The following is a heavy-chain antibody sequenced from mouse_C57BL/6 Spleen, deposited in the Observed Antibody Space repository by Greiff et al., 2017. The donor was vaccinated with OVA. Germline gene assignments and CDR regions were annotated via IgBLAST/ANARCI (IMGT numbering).Heavy chain of an antibody. V-gene: IGHV1-82*01. CDR2: IYPGDGDT. CDR3: ARSGGPFDY. CDR1: GYAFSSSW. D-gene: IGHD1-3*01. J-gene: IGHJ2*01. Sequence: VQLQQSGPELVKPGASVKISCKASGYAFSSSWMNWVKQRPGKGLEWIGRIYPGDGDTNYNGKFKGKATLTADKSSSTAYMQPSSLTSEDSAVYCCARSGGPFDYWGQGTTLTVSS.